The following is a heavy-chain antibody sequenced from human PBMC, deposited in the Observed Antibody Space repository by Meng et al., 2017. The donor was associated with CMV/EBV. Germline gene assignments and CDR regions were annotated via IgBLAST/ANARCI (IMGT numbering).Heavy chain of an antibody. Sequence: VQRVQSGVEVKKPGSSGKVSCKASGGTFSSYAISWVRQAPGQGLEWMGGIIPIFGTANYAQKFQGRVTITADESTSTAYMELSSLRSEDTAVYYCARGSGAGTTWSYFDYWGQGTLVTVSS. D-gene: IGHD1-7*01. J-gene: IGHJ4*02. CDR2: IIPIFGTA. V-gene: IGHV1-69*12. CDR1: GGTFSSYA. CDR3: ARGSGAGTTWSYFDY.